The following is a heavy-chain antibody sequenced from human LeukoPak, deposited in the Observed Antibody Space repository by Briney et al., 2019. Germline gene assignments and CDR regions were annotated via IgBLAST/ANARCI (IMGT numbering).Heavy chain of an antibody. J-gene: IGHJ4*02. CDR3: AKEGYVWGSYRGHFDY. CDR1: GFTFSSYG. Sequence: GGSLRLSCAASGFTFSSYGMHWLRQAPGKGLEWVAFIRYDGSNKYYADSVKGRFTISIDNSKNTLYLQMNSLRAEDTAVYYCAKEGYVWGSYRGHFDYWGQGTLVTVSS. D-gene: IGHD3-16*02. CDR2: IRYDGSNK. V-gene: IGHV3-30*02.